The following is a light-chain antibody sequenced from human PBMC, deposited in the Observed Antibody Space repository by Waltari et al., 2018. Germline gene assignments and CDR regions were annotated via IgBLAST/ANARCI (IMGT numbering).Light chain of an antibody. J-gene: IGLJ3*02. CDR3: TTWDDSLNGRV. V-gene: IGLV1-44*01. CDR2: SIN. Sequence: QSVLTQQPSASGTPGQRVTISCSGSSSNIGSNTVTWYQQLPGTAPKLLIYSINQRPSGVPDRFSGSKSDTSASLAISGLQSEDEADYYCTTWDDSLNGRVFGGGTKLTVL. CDR1: SSNIGSNT.